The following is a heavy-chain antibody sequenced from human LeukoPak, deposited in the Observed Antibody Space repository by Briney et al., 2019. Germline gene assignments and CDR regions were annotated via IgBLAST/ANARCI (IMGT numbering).Heavy chain of an antibody. V-gene: IGHV4-39*01. D-gene: IGHD1-26*01. CDR1: GGSITYSHYY. Sequence: PTETLSLTCSVSGGSITYSHYYWGWVRQPPGKGLEWIGGIYYSGSTYYNPSLKSRVSISVDTSRNEFSLRLSSVTAADTALYFCARQSGSYGGILDNWGQGILGTVSS. CDR3: ARQSGSYGGILDN. CDR2: IYYSGST. J-gene: IGHJ4*02.